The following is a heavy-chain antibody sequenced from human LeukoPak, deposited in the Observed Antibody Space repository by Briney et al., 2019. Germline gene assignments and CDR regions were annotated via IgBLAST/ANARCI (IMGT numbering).Heavy chain of an antibody. D-gene: IGHD5-12*01. CDR1: GGSISNFY. CDR3: ARDYSGYDPVPYYFDY. CDR2: VFTTGTT. V-gene: IGHV4-4*07. J-gene: IGHJ4*02. Sequence: PSETLSLTCTVSGGSISNFYWSWIRQPAGKGLEWIGRVFTTGTTNYNPSLKSRVTISVDTSKNQFSLKLSSVTAADTAVYYCARDYSGYDPVPYYFDYWGQGTLVTVSS.